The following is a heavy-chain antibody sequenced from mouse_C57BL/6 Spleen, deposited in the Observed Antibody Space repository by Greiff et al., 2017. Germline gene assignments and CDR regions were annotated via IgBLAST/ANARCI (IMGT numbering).Heavy chain of an antibody. D-gene: IGHD1-1*01. J-gene: IGHJ4*01. CDR1: GYTFTGYW. Sequence: VQRVESGAELMKPGASVKLSCKATGYTFTGYWIEWVKQRPGHGLEWIGEILPGSGSTNYNEKFKGKATLTADKSSSTAYMQLSSLTYEDSAVYYCARSDYYGSLYAMDYWGQGTSVTVSS. CDR3: ARSDYYGSLYAMDY. V-gene: IGHV1-9*01. CDR2: ILPGSGST.